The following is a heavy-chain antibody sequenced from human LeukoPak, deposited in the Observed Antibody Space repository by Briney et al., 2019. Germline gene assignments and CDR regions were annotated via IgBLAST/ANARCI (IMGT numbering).Heavy chain of an antibody. V-gene: IGHV3-23*01. D-gene: IGHD5-24*01. CDR1: GFSFSTYD. Sequence: GGSLRLSCVGSGFSFSTYDMGWVRQTPGKGLEWASAISTTGGYTEDADSVKGRFTISRDNSQNTLFLQMHSLRAEDAAVYYCAKKPATIKFPFDIWGQGTLVTVSP. CDR3: AKKPATIKFPFDI. J-gene: IGHJ4*02. CDR2: ISTTGGYT.